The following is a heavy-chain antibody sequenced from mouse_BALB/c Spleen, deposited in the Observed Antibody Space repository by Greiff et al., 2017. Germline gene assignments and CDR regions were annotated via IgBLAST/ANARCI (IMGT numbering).Heavy chain of an antibody. CDR2: ISSGGST. J-gene: IGHJ2*01. CDR3: ARGLYYFDY. Sequence: EVKLVESGGGLVKPGGSLTLSCAASGFTFSSYAMSWVRQTPEKRLEWVASISSGGSTYYPDSVKGRFTISRDNARNILYLQMSSLRSEDTAMYYCARGLYYFDYWGQGTTLTVSS. V-gene: IGHV5-6-5*01. CDR1: GFTFSSYA.